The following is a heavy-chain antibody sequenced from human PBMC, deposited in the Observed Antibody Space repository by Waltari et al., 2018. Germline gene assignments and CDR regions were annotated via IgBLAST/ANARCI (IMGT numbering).Heavy chain of an antibody. D-gene: IGHD1-26*01. CDR2: MSGSGGST. CDR3: ARGEPFHDAFDI. V-gene: IGHV3-23*01. CDR1: GFTFSSYA. J-gene: IGHJ3*02. Sequence: EVQLLESGGGLVQPGGSLRLSCAASGFTFSSYAMSWVRQAPGKGLEWVSAMSGSGGSTYYADSVKGRFTISRDNGKNSLYLQMNSLRAEDTAVYYCARGEPFHDAFDIWGQGTMVTVSS.